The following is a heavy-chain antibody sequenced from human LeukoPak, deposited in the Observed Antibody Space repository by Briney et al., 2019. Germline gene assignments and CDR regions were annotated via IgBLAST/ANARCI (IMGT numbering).Heavy chain of an antibody. D-gene: IGHD1-26*01. CDR2: ISGNNINT. J-gene: IGHJ4*02. CDR1: GFTFSNAW. V-gene: IGHV3-23*01. CDR3: ARDVGGAMFDY. Sequence: GGSLSLSCAASGFTFSNAWMSWVRQAPGKGLEWVSTISGNNINTHYAKSVEGRFTISRDNSKNSLYMQMNSLRAEDTAIYYCARDVGGAMFDYWGQGTLVTVSS.